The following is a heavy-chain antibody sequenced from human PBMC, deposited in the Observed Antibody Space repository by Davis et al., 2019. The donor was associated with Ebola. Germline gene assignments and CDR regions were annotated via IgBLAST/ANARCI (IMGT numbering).Heavy chain of an antibody. CDR3: ARDWSSY. V-gene: IGHV1-18*01. CDR1: GYTFTSYG. Sequence: ASVKVSCKASGYTFTSYGISWVRQAPGQGLEWMGWMNPNSGNTGYAQKLQGRVTMTTDTSTSTAYMELRSLRSDDTAVYYCARDWSSYWGQGTLVTVSS. J-gene: IGHJ4*02. CDR2: MNPNSGNT.